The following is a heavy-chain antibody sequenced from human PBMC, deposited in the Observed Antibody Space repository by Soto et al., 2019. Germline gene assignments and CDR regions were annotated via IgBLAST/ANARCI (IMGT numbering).Heavy chain of an antibody. CDR1: GGSISSYY. D-gene: IGHD5-12*01. CDR3: VRHAQWIIRAY. V-gene: IGHV4-59*08. J-gene: IGHJ4*02. Sequence: SETLSLTCPVSGGSISSYYWSWIRQPPGKRLEWIGYIYYSTSTNYSPSLKSRVTISVDTSKNQFSLNLSSVTAADTAVYYCVRHAQWIIRAYWGQGSLVTVSS. CDR2: IYYSTST.